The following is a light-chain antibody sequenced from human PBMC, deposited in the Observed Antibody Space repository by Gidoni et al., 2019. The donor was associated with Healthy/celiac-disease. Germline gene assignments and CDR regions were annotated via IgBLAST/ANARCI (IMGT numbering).Light chain of an antibody. J-gene: IGKJ1*01. CDR1: QSISSY. CDR2: AAS. CDR3: QQSYSTPPT. V-gene: IGKV1-39*01. Sequence: DIQRTQSPSSLSASVGDRVTITCRASQSISSYLNWYQQKPGKAPKPLIYAASSLQSGVPSRFSGSGSGTDFTLTISSLQPEDFATYYCQQSYSTPPTFGQGTKVEIK.